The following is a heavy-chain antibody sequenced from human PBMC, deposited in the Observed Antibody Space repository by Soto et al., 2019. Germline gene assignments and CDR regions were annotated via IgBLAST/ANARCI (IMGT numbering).Heavy chain of an antibody. Sequence: GGSLRLSCAASGFTVSSNYMSWVRQAPGKGLEWVSVIYSGGSTYYADSVKGRFTISRDNSKNTLYLQMNSLRAGDTAVYYCARGFGPADTAMVPYYYGMDVWGQGTTVTVSS. V-gene: IGHV3-53*01. CDR3: ARGFGPADTAMVPYYYGMDV. J-gene: IGHJ6*02. D-gene: IGHD5-18*01. CDR2: IYSGGST. CDR1: GFTVSSNY.